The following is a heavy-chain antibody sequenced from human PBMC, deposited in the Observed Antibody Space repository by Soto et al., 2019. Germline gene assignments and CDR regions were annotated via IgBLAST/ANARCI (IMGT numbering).Heavy chain of an antibody. D-gene: IGHD2-21*02. Sequence: SETLSLTCTVSGGSISSYYWSWIRQPPGKGLEWIGYIYYSGSTNYNPSLKSRVTISVDTSKNQFSLKLSSVTAADTAVYYCAEVTALTYYFDYWGQGTLVPSP. CDR1: GGSISSYY. CDR3: AEVTALTYYFDY. V-gene: IGHV4-59*08. J-gene: IGHJ4*02. CDR2: IYYSGST.